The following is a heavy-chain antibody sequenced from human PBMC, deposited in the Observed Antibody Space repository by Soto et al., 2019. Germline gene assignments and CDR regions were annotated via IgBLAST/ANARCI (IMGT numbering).Heavy chain of an antibody. Sequence: QVQLVQSGAEVKKHGSSVKVSCKASGGTFSSYSINWLRQAPGQGLEWMGEIIPIFGTANYAQKFQGRVTITADESTSTAYMELSSLRSEDTAVYYCARDGGRHSGGIDYWGQGTLVTVSS. CDR2: IIPIFGTA. CDR1: GGTFSSYS. CDR3: ARDGGRHSGGIDY. J-gene: IGHJ4*02. V-gene: IGHV1-69*01. D-gene: IGHD1-26*01.